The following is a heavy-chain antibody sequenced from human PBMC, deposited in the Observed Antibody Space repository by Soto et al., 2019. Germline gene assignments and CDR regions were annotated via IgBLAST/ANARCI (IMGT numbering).Heavy chain of an antibody. D-gene: IGHD2-21*02. CDR3: ARVFPSYCGGDCSSFDS. CDR2: IFYSGST. J-gene: IGHJ4*02. CDR1: GGSVNSYY. V-gene: IGHV4-59*02. Sequence: PSETLSLTCTVSGGSVNSYYWSWIRQPPGKGLEWIGYIFYSGSTKSNPSLKSRVTMSVDMSKNQFSLRLTSVTAADTAVYYCARVFPSYCGGDCSSFDSWGQGTLVTVSS.